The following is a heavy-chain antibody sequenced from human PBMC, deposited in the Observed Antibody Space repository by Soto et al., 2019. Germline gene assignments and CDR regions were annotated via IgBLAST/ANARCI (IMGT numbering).Heavy chain of an antibody. Sequence: QVQLQESGPGLVKPSETLSLTCSVSGDSLTSYYWTWVRQPPGKGLEWIGYINYTGKTNYNPSLKSPVTISMDLSKNQFSLEFRSLTAADTAVYYCARIILTGYYGLEPWGQGTLVIVSA. J-gene: IGHJ5*02. CDR3: ARIILTGYYGLEP. CDR1: GDSLTSYY. V-gene: IGHV4-59*01. CDR2: INYTGKT. D-gene: IGHD3-9*01.